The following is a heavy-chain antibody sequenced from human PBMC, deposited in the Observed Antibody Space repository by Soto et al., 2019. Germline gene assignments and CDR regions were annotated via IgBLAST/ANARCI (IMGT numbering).Heavy chain of an antibody. Sequence: GESLKISCKGSGYSFSSYWITWVRQMPGKGLEWMGRIDPSDSYTNYSPSFQGHVTISADRSISTAYLQWSSLKASDTAMYYCARQAIFGVIIIAFDIWGQGTMVTVSS. J-gene: IGHJ3*02. CDR2: IDPSDSYT. CDR3: ARQAIFGVIIIAFDI. V-gene: IGHV5-10-1*01. CDR1: GYSFSSYW. D-gene: IGHD3-3*01.